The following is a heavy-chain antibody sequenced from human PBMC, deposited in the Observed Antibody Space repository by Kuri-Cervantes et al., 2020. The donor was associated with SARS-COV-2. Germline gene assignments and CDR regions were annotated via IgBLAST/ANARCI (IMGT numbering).Heavy chain of an antibody. CDR3: ASHGGDYEASGYFDY. V-gene: IGHV4-39*01. D-gene: IGHD4-17*01. CDR1: GGSISSSSYY. CDR2: IYYSGST. Sequence: SETLSLTCTVSGGSISSSSYYWGWIRQPPGKGLEWIGSIYYSGSTYYNPSLNSRVTIPVDTFKNQFSLTLSSVTAADTAVYYCASHGGDYEASGYFDYWGQGTLVTVSS. J-gene: IGHJ4*02.